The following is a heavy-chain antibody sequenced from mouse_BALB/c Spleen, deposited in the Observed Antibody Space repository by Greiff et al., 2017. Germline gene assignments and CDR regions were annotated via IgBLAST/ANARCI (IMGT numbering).Heavy chain of an antibody. J-gene: IGHJ4*01. V-gene: IGHV14-3*02. D-gene: IGHD2-2*01. CDR2: IDPANGNT. CDR1: GFNIKDTY. CDR3: ARDGYDGSMDY. Sequence: VQLKESGAELVKPGASVKLSCTASGFNIKDTYMHWVKQRPEQGLEWIGRIDPANGNTKYDPKFQGKATITADTSSNTAYLQLSSLTSEDTAVYYCARDGYDGSMDYWGQGTSVTVSA.